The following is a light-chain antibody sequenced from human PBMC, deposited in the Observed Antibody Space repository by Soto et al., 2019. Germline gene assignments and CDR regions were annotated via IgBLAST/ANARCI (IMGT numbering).Light chain of an antibody. CDR1: QSVSSSS. V-gene: IGKV3-20*01. CDR2: GTS. CDR3: QRYGSSPLIT. Sequence: TVLTQSPGTLSXXXGERATLSCRASQSVSSSSLAWYQQRPGQAPRLLIYGTSSRATGIPDRXSGSGSXTDFTLTISRLEPEDFAVXFCQRYGSSPLITFGQGTRLEI. J-gene: IGKJ5*01.